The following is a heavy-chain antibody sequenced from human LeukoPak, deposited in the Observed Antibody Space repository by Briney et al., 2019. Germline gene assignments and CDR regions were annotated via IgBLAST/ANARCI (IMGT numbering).Heavy chain of an antibody. CDR2: IKQDGSEK. CDR3: ARLRGFDY. J-gene: IGHJ4*02. CDR1: GFTFSSYG. Sequence: HPGGSLRLSCAASGFTFSSYGMHWVRQAPGKGLEWVANIKQDGSEKYYVDSVKGRFTISRDNAKNSLYLQMNSLRAEDTAVYYCARLRGFDYWGQGTLVTVSS. V-gene: IGHV3-7*01.